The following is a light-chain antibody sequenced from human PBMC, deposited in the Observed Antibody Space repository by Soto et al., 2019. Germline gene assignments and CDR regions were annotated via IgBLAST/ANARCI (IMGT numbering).Light chain of an antibody. J-gene: IGLJ2*01. CDR1: SSDVGGYNY. CDR2: EVS. V-gene: IGLV2-14*01. CDR3: SSYATSTTMV. Sequence: QSVLTQPASVSGSLGQSITISCTGTSSDVGGYNYVSWYQQHPGKAPKLVIYEVSNRPSGVSNRFSGSKSGNTASLTISGLQAEDEADFYCSSYATSTTMVFGGGNQLTVL.